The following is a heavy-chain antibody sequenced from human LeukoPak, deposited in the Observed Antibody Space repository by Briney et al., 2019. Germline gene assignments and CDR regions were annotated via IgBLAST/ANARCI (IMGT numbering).Heavy chain of an antibody. CDR1: GYSFTTYW. V-gene: IGHV5-51*01. J-gene: IGHJ2*01. CDR2: IYPGDSDS. D-gene: IGHD2-21*01. CDR3: ARTYCCGDCYSSRLWHFDL. Sequence: GESLKISCKGSGYSFTTYWIGWVRQMPGKGLEWMGIIYPGDSDSRYSPSFQGQVTISADKSISTAYLQWSSLKASDTAMYYCARTYCCGDCYSSRLWHFDLWGRGTLVTVSS.